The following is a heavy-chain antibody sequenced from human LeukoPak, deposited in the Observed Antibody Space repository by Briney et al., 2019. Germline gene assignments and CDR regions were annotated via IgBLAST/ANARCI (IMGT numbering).Heavy chain of an antibody. CDR3: ARGVPYDYVWGSYRDYAFDI. Sequence: SETLSLTCTVSGDPISSSRHSWGWIRQPPGKGLEWIGEINHSGSTNYNPSLKSRVTISVDTSKNQFSLKLSSVTAADTAVYYCARGVPYDYVWGSYRDYAFDIWGQGTMVTVSS. J-gene: IGHJ3*02. CDR1: GDPISSSRHS. CDR2: INHSGST. V-gene: IGHV4-39*07. D-gene: IGHD3-16*02.